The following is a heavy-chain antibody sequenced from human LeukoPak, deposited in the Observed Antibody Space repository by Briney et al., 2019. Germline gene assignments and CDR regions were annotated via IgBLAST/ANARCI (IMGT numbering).Heavy chain of an antibody. CDR2: IYYSGST. V-gene: IGHV4-39*07. CDR1: GGSISSTDYH. J-gene: IGHJ4*02. Sequence: SETLSLTCTVSGGSISSTDYHWGRIRQPPGEGLEWIGSIYYSGSTAYNPSLKSRVTISIDTPKNQFSLKLSSVTAADTAVYYCARGRGPNPGDFDYWGQGTLVTVSS. CDR3: ARGRGPNPGDFDY. D-gene: IGHD3-10*01.